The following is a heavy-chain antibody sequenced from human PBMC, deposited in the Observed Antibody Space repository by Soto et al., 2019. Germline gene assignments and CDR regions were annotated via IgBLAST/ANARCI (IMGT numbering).Heavy chain of an antibody. V-gene: IGHV3-30-3*01. Sequence: SLRLSCASSGFTFSSYAMHWVRQAPGKGLEWVAVISYDGSNKYYADSVKGRFTISRDNSKNTLYLQMNSLRAEDTAVYYCAKENGYSSSWFEFDYWGQGTLVTVSS. CDR3: AKENGYSSSWFEFDY. CDR1: GFTFSSYA. D-gene: IGHD6-13*01. CDR2: ISYDGSNK. J-gene: IGHJ4*02.